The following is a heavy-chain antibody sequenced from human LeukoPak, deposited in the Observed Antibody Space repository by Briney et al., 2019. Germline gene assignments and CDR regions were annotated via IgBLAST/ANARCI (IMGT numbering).Heavy chain of an antibody. D-gene: IGHD3-22*01. J-gene: IGHJ4*02. CDR1: GFIFSDYY. V-gene: IGHV3-11*04. CDR3: ARRRDSSGYHFDY. CDR2: ITTTGSTI. Sequence: GGSLRLSCAASGFIFSDYYMSWIRQAPGKGLEWIAYITTTGSTIFYADSVKGRFSISRDNTKNSLYLQMNSLRAEDTAVYCCARRRDSSGYHFDYWGQGVLVTVSS.